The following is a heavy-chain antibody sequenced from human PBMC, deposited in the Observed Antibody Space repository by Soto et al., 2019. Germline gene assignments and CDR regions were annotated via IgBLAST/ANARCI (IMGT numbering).Heavy chain of an antibody. J-gene: IGHJ6*02. Sequence: GGSLRLSCAASGFTFTIYAMSWVRQAPGKGLEWVSTIGGSGGGTSYADIVRGRFTISRDDSKNTLYLQMNSLKTEDTAVYYCTTDDGSYSIGYYYGMDVWGQGTTVTVSS. CDR1: GFTFTIYA. D-gene: IGHD1-26*01. CDR2: IGGSGGGT. V-gene: IGHV3-23*01. CDR3: TTDDGSYSIGYYYGMDV.